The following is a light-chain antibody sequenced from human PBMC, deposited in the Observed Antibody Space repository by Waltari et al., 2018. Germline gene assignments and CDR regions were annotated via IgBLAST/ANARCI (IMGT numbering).Light chain of an antibody. CDR2: DVS. CDR3: SSYTSSSTSV. V-gene: IGLV2-14*01. Sequence: QSALTHPASVSGSPGQSITISSPVTSSYIGSPNYVTWYQPHPGKAPKLMIYDVSKRPSGVSNRFSGSKSGNTASLTISGLRAEDEADYYCSSYTSSSTSVFGGGTKLTVL. J-gene: IGLJ3*02. CDR1: SSYIGSPNY.